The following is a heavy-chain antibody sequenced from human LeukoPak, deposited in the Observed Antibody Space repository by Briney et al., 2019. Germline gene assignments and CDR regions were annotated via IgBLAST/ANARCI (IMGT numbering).Heavy chain of an antibody. CDR1: GGTFSSYA. V-gene: IGHV1-69*05. J-gene: IGHJ3*02. CDR3: ARSFLYYDFWSGQGGRGQNAFDI. D-gene: IGHD3-3*01. Sequence: GSSVKVSCKASGGTFSSYAISWVRQAPGQGLEWMGGIIPIFGTANYAQKFQGRVTITTDESTSTAYMELSSLRSEDTAVYYCARSFLYYDFWSGQGGRGQNAFDIWGQGTVVTVSS. CDR2: IIPIFGTA.